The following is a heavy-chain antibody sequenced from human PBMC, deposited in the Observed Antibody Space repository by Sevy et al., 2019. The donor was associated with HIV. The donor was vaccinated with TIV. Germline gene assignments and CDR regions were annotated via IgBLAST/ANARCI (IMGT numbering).Heavy chain of an antibody. CDR1: GFTFSNYG. Sequence: GGSLRLSCAASGFTFSNYGIHWVRQAPGKGLERVAVIRYDGNNKEYTDSVKGRFTISRDNSKNTLYLQVNSLRAEDTAVYYCARGPLRYCSSSSCYEGDYYYYGMDVWGQGTTVTVSS. CDR3: ARGPLRYCSSSSCYEGDYYYYGMDV. J-gene: IGHJ6*02. CDR2: IRYDGNNK. V-gene: IGHV3-33*01. D-gene: IGHD2-2*01.